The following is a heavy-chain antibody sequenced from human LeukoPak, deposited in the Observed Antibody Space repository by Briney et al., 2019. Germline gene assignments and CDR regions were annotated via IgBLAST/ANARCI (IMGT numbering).Heavy chain of an antibody. D-gene: IGHD6-19*01. CDR1: GFTFSSYG. Sequence: GGSLRLSCGASGFTFSSYGMHWVRQAPGKGLEWVAFILYDGSNKYYADSVKGRFTISRDNSKNTLYLQMNSLRAEDTAVYYCSTSLRPVLNYWGQGTLVTVSS. J-gene: IGHJ4*02. CDR2: ILYDGSNK. CDR3: STSLRPVLNY. V-gene: IGHV3-30*02.